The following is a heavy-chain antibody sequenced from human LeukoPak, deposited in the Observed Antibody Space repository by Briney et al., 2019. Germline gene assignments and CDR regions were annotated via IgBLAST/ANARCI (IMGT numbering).Heavy chain of an antibody. CDR3: AKDPTPFSGSYFAGFDY. CDR1: GFTVSNYY. CDR2: ISGSGGST. V-gene: IGHV3-23*01. D-gene: IGHD1-26*01. Sequence: PGGSLRLSCAASGFTVSNYYMSWVRQAPGKGLEWVSAISGSGGSTYYADSVKGRFTISRDNSKNTLYLQMNSLRAEDTAVYYCAKDPTPFSGSYFAGFDYWGQGTLVTVSS. J-gene: IGHJ4*02.